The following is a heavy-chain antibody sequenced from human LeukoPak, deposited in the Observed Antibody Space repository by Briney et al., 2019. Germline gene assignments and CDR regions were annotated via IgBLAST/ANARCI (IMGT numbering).Heavy chain of an antibody. V-gene: IGHV4-4*07. CDR1: GGSISSYY. CDR3: AREAGDIVVVPAATYYYYYYMDV. Sequence: SETLSLTCTVSGGSISSYYWSWIRQPAGKGLEWIGRIYTSGSTNYNPSLKSRVTMSVDTSKDQFSLKLSSVTAADTAVYYCAREAGDIVVVPAATYYYYYYMDVWGKGTTVTVSS. J-gene: IGHJ6*03. D-gene: IGHD2-2*01. CDR2: IYTSGST.